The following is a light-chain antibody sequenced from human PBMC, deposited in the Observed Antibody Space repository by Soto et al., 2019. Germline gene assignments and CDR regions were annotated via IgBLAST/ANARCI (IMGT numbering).Light chain of an antibody. J-gene: IGKJ3*01. Sequence: EIVLTQSPGTLSLSPGERATLSCRASQSVSSSYLAWFQQKPGQSPRLLMYGASSRATGIPDRFSGSGSGTDFTLTISRLEPEDFAMYYCQQYGSSPFTFGPGTKVDIK. CDR1: QSVSSSY. CDR2: GAS. CDR3: QQYGSSPFT. V-gene: IGKV3-20*01.